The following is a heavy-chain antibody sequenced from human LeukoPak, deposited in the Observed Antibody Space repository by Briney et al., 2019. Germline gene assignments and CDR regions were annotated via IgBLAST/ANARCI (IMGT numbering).Heavy chain of an antibody. J-gene: IGHJ5*02. CDR2: IIPNFCPS. CDR3: ARHQYTDYGDYGDYAIGGARVQEGPELQDNWFDP. D-gene: IGHD4-17*01. Sequence: GASVTVSFKSSGGTFISNSISWVRQAPGQGLEWMGRIIPNFCPSNCLRGFQDRLTITPDEPTSTAYMELSRLTSEDTAMYYCARHQYTDYGDYGDYAIGGARVQEGPELQDNWFDPWGQGTLVTVSS. CDR1: GGTFISNS. V-gene: IGHV1-69*13.